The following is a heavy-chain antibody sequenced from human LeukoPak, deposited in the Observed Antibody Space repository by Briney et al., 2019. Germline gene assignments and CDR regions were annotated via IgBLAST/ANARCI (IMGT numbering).Heavy chain of an antibody. J-gene: IGHJ4*02. Sequence: GRSLRLSCAASGFTFSSYAMHWVRQAPAKGLEWVAVISYDGSNKYYADSVKGRFTISRDNSKNTLYLQMNSLRAEDTAVYYCARVISKLRGSSKPFIDYWGQGTLVTVSS. CDR2: ISYDGSNK. D-gene: IGHD1-26*01. V-gene: IGHV3-30-3*01. CDR1: GFTFSSYA. CDR3: ARVISKLRGSSKPFIDY.